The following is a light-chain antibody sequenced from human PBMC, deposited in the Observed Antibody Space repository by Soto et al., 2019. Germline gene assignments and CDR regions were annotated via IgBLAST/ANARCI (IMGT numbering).Light chain of an antibody. CDR1: SSDVGTYKY. CDR2: EVS. J-gene: IGLJ2*01. CDR3: SSYTSSSTLV. V-gene: IGLV2-14*03. Sequence: QSALTQPASVSGSPGQSITISCTGTSSDVGTYKYVSWYQQHPGKAPKLMIYEVSDRPSGVSNRFSGSKSGNTASLTTSGLQAEDEADYYCSSYTSSSTLVFGGGTKLTVL.